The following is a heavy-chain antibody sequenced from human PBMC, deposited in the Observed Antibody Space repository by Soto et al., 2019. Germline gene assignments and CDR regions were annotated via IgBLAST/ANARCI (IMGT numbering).Heavy chain of an antibody. CDR1: GFTFSNYA. J-gene: IGHJ4*02. CDR3: AKRYCSGGSCYQVDY. Sequence: GGSLRLSCAASGFTFSNYAMSWVRQAPGKGLEWVSGISGSGGSTYYADSVKGRFTISRDNSKNTLYLQMNSLRAEDTAVYYCAKRYCSGGSCYQVDYWGQGTLVTVSS. D-gene: IGHD2-15*01. CDR2: ISGSGGST. V-gene: IGHV3-23*01.